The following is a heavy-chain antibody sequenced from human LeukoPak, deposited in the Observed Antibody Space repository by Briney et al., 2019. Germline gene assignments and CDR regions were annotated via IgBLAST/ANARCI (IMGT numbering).Heavy chain of an antibody. CDR1: GDSVGRDY. CDR3: ARHGNTWFGEYRRPYKWFDL. CDR2: VYYSESA. D-gene: IGHD3-10*01. J-gene: IGHJ5*02. V-gene: IGHV4-59*08. Sequence: SETLSLTCTVTGDSVGRDYWSWIHLPPGRGLEWIGYVYYSESATYSPSLRSRVTISLDTSRNQFFLDLTSVTAADTAVYYCARHGNTWFGEYRRPYKWFDLWGQGTLVTVSS.